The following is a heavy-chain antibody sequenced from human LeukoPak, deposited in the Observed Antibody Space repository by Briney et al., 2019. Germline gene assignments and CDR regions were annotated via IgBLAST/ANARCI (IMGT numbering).Heavy chain of an antibody. Sequence: GGSLRLSCAASGFTFSSYAMSWVRQAPGKGLEWVSAISGSGGSTYYADSVKGRFTISRDNSKNTLYLQMNSLRAEDTAVYYCAKEFYDSSGYYFPPFDYWGQGTLVTVSS. CDR2: ISGSGGST. D-gene: IGHD3-22*01. J-gene: IGHJ4*02. V-gene: IGHV3-23*01. CDR1: GFTFSSYA. CDR3: AKEFYDSSGYYFPPFDY.